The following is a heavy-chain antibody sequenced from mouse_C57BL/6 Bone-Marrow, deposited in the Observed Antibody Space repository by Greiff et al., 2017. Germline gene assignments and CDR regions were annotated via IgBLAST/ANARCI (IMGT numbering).Heavy chain of an antibody. Sequence: EVKLMESGEGLVKPGGSLKLSCAASGFTFSSYAMSWVRQTPEKRLEWVAYISSGGDYIYYADTVKGRFTISRANARTTLYLKMRSLKSEDTAMYYCTRAPSWYFDVWGTGTTVTVSS. CDR3: TRAPSWYFDV. CDR2: ISSGGDYI. CDR1: GFTFSSYA. V-gene: IGHV5-9-1*02. J-gene: IGHJ1*03.